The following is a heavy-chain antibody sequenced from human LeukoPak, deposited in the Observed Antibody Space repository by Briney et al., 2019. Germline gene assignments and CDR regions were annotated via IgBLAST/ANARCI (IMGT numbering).Heavy chain of an antibody. Sequence: GGSLRLSCAASGFTVSSNYMSWVRQAPGKGLEWVSVIYSGGSTYYADSVKGRFTISRDNSKNTLYLQMNSLRAEDTAVYYCARAYDILTGYSPPGYWGQGTLVTVSS. V-gene: IGHV3-66*01. CDR2: IYSGGST. D-gene: IGHD3-9*01. CDR1: GFTVSSNY. J-gene: IGHJ4*02. CDR3: ARAYDILTGYSPPGY.